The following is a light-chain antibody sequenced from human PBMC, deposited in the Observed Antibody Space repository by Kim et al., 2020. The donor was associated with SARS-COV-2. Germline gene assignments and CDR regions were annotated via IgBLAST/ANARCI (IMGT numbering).Light chain of an antibody. CDR3: QQYETWSPLT. V-gene: IGKV3-15*01. Sequence: SPGERGTLSCRASQTVNTYLAWYQQKPGQAPRLLIFDASTRATGIPARFSGSGSGTEFTLTISSLQSEDFAVYYCQQYETWSPLTFGGGTKVDIK. CDR1: QTVNTY. CDR2: DAS. J-gene: IGKJ4*01.